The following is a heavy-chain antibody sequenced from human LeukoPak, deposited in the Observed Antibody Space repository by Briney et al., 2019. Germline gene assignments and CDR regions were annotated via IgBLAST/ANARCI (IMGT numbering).Heavy chain of an antibody. J-gene: IGHJ6*03. CDR2: MNPNSGNT. Sequence: ASVKVSCKASGYTFTSYDINWVRQATGQGLEWMGWMNPNSGNTGYAQKFQGRVTITRNTSISTAYMELSSLRSEDTAVYYCARGRKYYYGSGCQYYYYYMDVWGKGTTVTVSS. CDR1: GYTFTSYD. CDR3: ARGRKYYYGSGCQYYYYYMDV. D-gene: IGHD3-10*01. V-gene: IGHV1-8*01.